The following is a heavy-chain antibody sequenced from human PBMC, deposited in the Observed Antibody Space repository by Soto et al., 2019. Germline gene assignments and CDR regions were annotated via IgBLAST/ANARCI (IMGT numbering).Heavy chain of an antibody. CDR2: ISTSGTTI. Sequence: PGGSLRRSCAASGFSFSDYYMSWIRQAPGKGLEWISYISTSGTTIYYADSVKGRFTVSRDNAKNSLYLQMNSLRAEDTAVYYCASRAGTGWFDPWGQGTLVTVSS. J-gene: IGHJ5*02. CDR3: ASRAGTGWFDP. D-gene: IGHD1-1*01. V-gene: IGHV3-11*01. CDR1: GFSFSDYY.